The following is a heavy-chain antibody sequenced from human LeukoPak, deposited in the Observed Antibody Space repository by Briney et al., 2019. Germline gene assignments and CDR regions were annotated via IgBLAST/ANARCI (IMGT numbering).Heavy chain of an antibody. CDR2: IKQDGSEK. D-gene: IGHD3-22*01. CDR1: GFTFSHAW. Sequence: GGSLRLSCAVSGFTFSHAWMSWVRQAPGKGLEWVANIKQDGSEKYYVDSVKGRFTISRDNAKNSLYLQMNSLRAEDTAVYYCARPIPETYYYDSSGPEGDYWGQGTLVTVSS. V-gene: IGHV3-7*01. J-gene: IGHJ4*02. CDR3: ARPIPETYYYDSSGPEGDY.